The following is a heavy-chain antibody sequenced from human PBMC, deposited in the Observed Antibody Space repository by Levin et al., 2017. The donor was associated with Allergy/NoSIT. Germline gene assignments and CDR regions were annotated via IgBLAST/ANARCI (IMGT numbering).Heavy chain of an antibody. CDR2: IRSKAYGGTT. Sequence: GGSLRLSCTASGFTFGDYAMSWVRQAPGKGLEWVGFIRSKAYGGTTEYAASVKVSFTISRDDSKSIAYLQMNSLKTEDTAVYYCTRGRGSSGWYPGEDGMDVWGQGTTVTVSS. V-gene: IGHV3-49*04. CDR3: TRGRGSSGWYPGEDGMDV. J-gene: IGHJ6*02. D-gene: IGHD6-19*01. CDR1: GFTFGDYA.